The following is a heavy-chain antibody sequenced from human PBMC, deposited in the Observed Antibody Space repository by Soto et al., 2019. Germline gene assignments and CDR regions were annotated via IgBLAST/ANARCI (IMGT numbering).Heavy chain of an antibody. J-gene: IGHJ6*02. D-gene: IGHD2-2*03. CDR3: ARLNGYCVSTNCHGYYGMDV. CDR1: GGAISSDY. V-gene: IGHV4-59*04. Sequence: SETLSLTCTVSGGAISSDYWSWIRQPPGKRPEWIGIIYSSETTYYNPSLLSRVTISVDTSKNEFSLRLSSVTAADTAVYYCARLNGYCVSTNCHGYYGMDVWGQGTTVTVSS. CDR2: IYSSETT.